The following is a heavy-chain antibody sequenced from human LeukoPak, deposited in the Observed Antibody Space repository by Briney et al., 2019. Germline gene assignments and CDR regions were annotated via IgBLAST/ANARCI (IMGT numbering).Heavy chain of an antibody. CDR1: GFIFTTYW. Sequence: PGGSLRLSCGASGFIFTTYWMNWVRQAPGKGLEWVANIKQDGSETYYVDSVKGRFTISRDNDKNSVYLQMGSLRVEDTAVYYCARDEDAFGGQGTLVTVSS. V-gene: IGHV3-7*01. CDR2: IKQDGSET. CDR3: ARDEDAF. J-gene: IGHJ4*02.